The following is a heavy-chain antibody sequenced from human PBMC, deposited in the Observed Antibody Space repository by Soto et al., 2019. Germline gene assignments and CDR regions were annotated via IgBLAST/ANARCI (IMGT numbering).Heavy chain of an antibody. V-gene: IGHV1-3*01. CDR2: INAANGDT. J-gene: IGHJ5*02. Sequence: ASVKVSCKASGYTFTSYGIHWVRQAPGQRLEWMGWINAANGDTKYSPKFQGRVTITRDSSASTAYMELSSLRSEDTAVYYCVRRHVSATGIDWFDPWGQGTLVTVSS. D-gene: IGHD6-13*01. CDR3: VRRHVSATGIDWFDP. CDR1: GYTFTSYG.